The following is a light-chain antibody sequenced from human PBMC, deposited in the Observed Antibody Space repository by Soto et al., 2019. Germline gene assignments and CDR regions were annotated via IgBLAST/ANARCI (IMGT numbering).Light chain of an antibody. V-gene: IGKV1-5*01. CDR3: QQYNSYSLT. CDR2: DAS. Sequence: DIQMTQYPSTLSASVGDIVTITCRASQSISSWLAWYQQKSGKAPKLLIYDASSLESGGPSRFSGSGSGTEFTLTISSLQPDDFATYYCQQYNSYSLTFGQGTKLEIK. CDR1: QSISSW. J-gene: IGKJ2*01.